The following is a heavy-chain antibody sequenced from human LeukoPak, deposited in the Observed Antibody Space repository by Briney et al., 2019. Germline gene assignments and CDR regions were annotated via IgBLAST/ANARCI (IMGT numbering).Heavy chain of an antibody. D-gene: IGHD3-22*01. CDR2: ITSTSTYI. Sequence: ETLSLTCTVSGGSISSYYWSWIRQPPGKGLEWVSSITSTSTYIYYADSVKGRFTISRDNAKNSLYLQMNSLRVEDTAVYYCARVGSAAPVTSSGHTIDYWGQGTLVIVSS. CDR3: ARVGSAAPVTSSGHTIDY. V-gene: IGHV3-21*01. J-gene: IGHJ4*02. CDR1: GGSISSYY.